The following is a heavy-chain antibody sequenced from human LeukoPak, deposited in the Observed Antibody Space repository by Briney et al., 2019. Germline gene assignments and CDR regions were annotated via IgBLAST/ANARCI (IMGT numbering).Heavy chain of an antibody. Sequence: ASVKVSCKASGYTFTGYYMHWVRQAPGQGLEWMGWINPNSGGTNYAQKFQGRVTMTRDTSISTAYMELRSLRSDDTAVYYCARTHIKDFWSGYYKDYFDYWGQGTLVTVSS. V-gene: IGHV1-2*02. D-gene: IGHD3-3*01. J-gene: IGHJ4*02. CDR3: ARTHIKDFWSGYYKDYFDY. CDR2: INPNSGGT. CDR1: GYTFTGYY.